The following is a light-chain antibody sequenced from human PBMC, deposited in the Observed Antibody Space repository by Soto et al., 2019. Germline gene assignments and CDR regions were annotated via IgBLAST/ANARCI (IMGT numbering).Light chain of an antibody. J-gene: IGKJ1*01. CDR3: PQYYASPWT. V-gene: IGKV4-1*01. Sequence: VMTQSPDSLAVSLGGRATIDCKSSQSVFYSANNMSYLAWYQQKTGQRPKLLIYWASVRESGVPDRFSGSGSGTHFTLTISSLHPEDAALYFCPQYYASPWTFGPGATVEIK. CDR1: QSVFYSANNMSY. CDR2: WAS.